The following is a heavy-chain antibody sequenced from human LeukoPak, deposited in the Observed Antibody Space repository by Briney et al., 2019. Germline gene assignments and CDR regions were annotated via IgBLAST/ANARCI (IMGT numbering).Heavy chain of an antibody. CDR3: ARHVGYGNNWFDP. V-gene: IGHV4-59*08. CDR2: IYYSGST. J-gene: IGHJ5*02. CDR1: GGSISSYY. D-gene: IGHD5-18*01. Sequence: SETLSLTCTVSGGSISSYYWSWIRQPPGKGLEWIGYIYYSGSTNYNPSLESRVTISVDTSKSQFSLKLRSLTAADTAVYYCARHVGYGNNWFDPWGQGTLVTVSS.